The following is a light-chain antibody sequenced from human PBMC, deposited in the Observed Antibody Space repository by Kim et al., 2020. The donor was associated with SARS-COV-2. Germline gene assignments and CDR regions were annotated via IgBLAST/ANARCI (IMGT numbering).Light chain of an antibody. Sequence: EIVLTQSPGTLSLSPGERATLSCRASQSLSSSYLAWYQQKPGQAPRLLIYDASSRATGIPDRFSGSVSGTDFTLTISRLEPEDFAVYYCQQYGRSPPYAFGQGTKLEIK. CDR3: QQYGRSPPYA. CDR2: DAS. CDR1: QSLSSSY. J-gene: IGKJ2*01. V-gene: IGKV3-20*01.